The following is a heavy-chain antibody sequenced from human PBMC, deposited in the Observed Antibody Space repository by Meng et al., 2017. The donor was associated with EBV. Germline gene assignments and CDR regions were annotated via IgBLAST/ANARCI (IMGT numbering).Heavy chain of an antibody. J-gene: IGHJ5*02. CDR3: ARVVATIFTNWFDP. Sequence: QLRLKGSGPGWVKPSEPLSLPCTVSGGAIRSSSYYWGWIRQPPGKGLEWIGSIYYSGSTYYNPSLKSRVTISVDTSKNQFSLKLSSVTAADTAVYYCARVVATIFTNWFDPWGQGTLVTVSS. V-gene: IGHV4-39*07. D-gene: IGHD5-12*01. CDR2: IYYSGST. CDR1: GGAIRSSSYY.